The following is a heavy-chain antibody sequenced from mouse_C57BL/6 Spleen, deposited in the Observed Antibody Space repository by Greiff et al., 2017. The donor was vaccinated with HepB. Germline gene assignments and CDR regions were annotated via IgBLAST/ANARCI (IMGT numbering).Heavy chain of an antibody. J-gene: IGHJ1*03. CDR1: GYSFTDYN. D-gene: IGHD2-2*01. CDR2: INPNYGTT. Sequence: VHVKQSGPELVKPGASVKISCKASGYSFTDYNMNWVKQSNGKSLEWIGVINPNYGTTSYNQKFKGKATLTVDQSSSTAYMQLNSLTSEDSAVYYCARSVVGYIPNWYFDVWGTGTTVTVSS. V-gene: IGHV1-39*01. CDR3: ARSVVGYIPNWYFDV.